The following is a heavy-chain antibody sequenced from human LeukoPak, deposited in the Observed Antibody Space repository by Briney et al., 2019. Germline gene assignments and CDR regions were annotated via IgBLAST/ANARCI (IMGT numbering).Heavy chain of an antibody. Sequence: GGSLRLSCAASGFTFSSYAMHWVRQAPGKGLEWVAVISYDGSNKYYADSVKGRFTISRDNSKNTLYLQMNSLRAEDTAVYYCARALYYYDSSGYYGWFDPWGQGTLVTVSS. D-gene: IGHD3-22*01. J-gene: IGHJ5*02. V-gene: IGHV3-30-3*01. CDR1: GFTFSSYA. CDR2: ISYDGSNK. CDR3: ARALYYYDSSGYYGWFDP.